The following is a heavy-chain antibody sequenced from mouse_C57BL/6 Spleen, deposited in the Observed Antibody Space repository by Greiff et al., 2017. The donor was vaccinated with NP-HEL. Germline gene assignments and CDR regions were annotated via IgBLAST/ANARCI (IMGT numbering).Heavy chain of an antibody. D-gene: IGHD2-4*01. CDR3: ARDGLGRFAY. J-gene: IGHJ3*01. V-gene: IGHV3-6*01. CDR1: GYSITSGYY. Sequence: EVQRVESGPGLVKPSQSLSLTCSVTGYSITSGYYWNWIRQFPGNKLEWMGYISYDGSNNYNPSLKNRISITRDTSKNQFFLKLNSVTTEDTATYYCARDGLGRFAYWGQGTLVTVSA. CDR2: ISYDGSN.